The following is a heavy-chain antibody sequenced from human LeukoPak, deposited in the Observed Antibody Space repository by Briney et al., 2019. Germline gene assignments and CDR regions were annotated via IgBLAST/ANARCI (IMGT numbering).Heavy chain of an antibody. CDR1: GFTFSSYW. CDR2: INSDGSTI. V-gene: IGHV3-74*01. Sequence: GGSLRLSCAASGFTFSSYWMHWVRQDPGKGLVWVSRINSDGSTITYADSVKGRFTISRDNSKNTLYLQMNSLRAEDTAVYYCAKPHFWSGYSWLCWFDPWGQGTLVTVSS. CDR3: AKPHFWSGYSWLCWFDP. J-gene: IGHJ5*02. D-gene: IGHD3-3*02.